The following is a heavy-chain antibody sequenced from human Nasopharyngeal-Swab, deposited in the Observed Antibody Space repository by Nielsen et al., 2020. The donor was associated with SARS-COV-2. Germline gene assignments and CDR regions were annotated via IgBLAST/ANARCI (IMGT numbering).Heavy chain of an antibody. D-gene: IGHD5-18*01. CDR2: ISSSSSTI. Sequence: GGSLRLSCAASGFTFSSYSMNWVRQAPGKGLEWVSYISSSSSTIYYADSVKGRFTISRDNAKNSLYLQMNSLRDEDTAVYYCARGEPAMAKYYYYGMDVWGQGTTVTVSS. CDR3: ARGEPAMAKYYYYGMDV. J-gene: IGHJ6*02. CDR1: GFTFSSYS. V-gene: IGHV3-48*02.